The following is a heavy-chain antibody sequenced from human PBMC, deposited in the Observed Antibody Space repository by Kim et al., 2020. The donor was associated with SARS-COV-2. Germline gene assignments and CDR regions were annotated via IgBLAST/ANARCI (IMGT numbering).Heavy chain of an antibody. D-gene: IGHD4-17*01. Sequence: SETLSLTCTVSGGSISSYYWSWIRQPPGKGLEWIGYIYYSGSTNYNPSLKSRVTISVDTSKNQFSLKLSSVTAADTAVYYCARVGPLSSTTDFWAPRYYFDYWGQGTLVTVSS. CDR3: ARVGPLSSTTDFWAPRYYFDY. V-gene: IGHV4-59*01. CDR1: GGSISSYY. J-gene: IGHJ4*02. CDR2: IYYSGST.